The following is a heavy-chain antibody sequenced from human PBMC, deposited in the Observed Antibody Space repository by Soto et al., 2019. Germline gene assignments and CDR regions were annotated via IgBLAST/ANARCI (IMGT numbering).Heavy chain of an antibody. D-gene: IGHD6-13*01. CDR2: INPSGGST. CDR3: ALPIAAAGKNYYYGMDV. Sequence: ASVKVSCKASGYTFTGYYMHWVRQAPGQGLEWMGIINPSGGSTSYAQKFQGRVTMTRDTSTSTVYMELSSLRSEDTAVYYCALPIAAAGKNYYYGMDVWGQGTTVTVSS. CDR1: GYTFTGYY. J-gene: IGHJ6*02. V-gene: IGHV1-46*01.